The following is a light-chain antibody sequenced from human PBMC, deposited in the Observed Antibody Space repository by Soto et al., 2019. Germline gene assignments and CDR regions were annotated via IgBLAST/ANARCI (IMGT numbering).Light chain of an antibody. CDR3: QQFGSSPGFT. Sequence: EIVLTQSPGTLSLSPGERATLSCRASQSINSRYLAWYQQKPSQAPRLLIYGASSRATGIPDRFSGSGSGTDVTLIISRLEPEDFAVYYCQQFGSSPGFTFGHGTKVDIK. CDR1: QSINSRY. V-gene: IGKV3-20*01. J-gene: IGKJ3*01. CDR2: GAS.